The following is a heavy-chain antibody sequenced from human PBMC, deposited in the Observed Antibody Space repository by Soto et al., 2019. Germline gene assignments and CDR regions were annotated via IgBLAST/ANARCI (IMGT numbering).Heavy chain of an antibody. Sequence: QVQLVESGGGVVQPGRSLRLSCAASGFTFSSYAMHWVRQAPGKGLEWVAVISYDGSNKYYADSVKGRFTISRDNSKNPLYLQMNSLRAEDTAVYYCARDWQNWFDPWGQGTLVTVSS. CDR1: GFTFSSYA. V-gene: IGHV3-30-3*01. J-gene: IGHJ5*02. CDR3: ARDWQNWFDP. CDR2: ISYDGSNK.